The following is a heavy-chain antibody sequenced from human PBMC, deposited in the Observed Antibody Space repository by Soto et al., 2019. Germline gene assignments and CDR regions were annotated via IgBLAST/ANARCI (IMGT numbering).Heavy chain of an antibody. V-gene: IGHV1-69*13. J-gene: IGHJ6*02. CDR2: IIPIFGTA. Sequence: SVKVSCKASGGTFSSYAISWVRQAPGQGLEWMGGIIPIFGTANYAQKFQGRVTITADESTSTAYMELSSLRSEDTAVYYCARARYYYDSSGYYPGMDVWGQGTTVTVS. CDR1: GGTFSSYA. D-gene: IGHD3-22*01. CDR3: ARARYYYDSSGYYPGMDV.